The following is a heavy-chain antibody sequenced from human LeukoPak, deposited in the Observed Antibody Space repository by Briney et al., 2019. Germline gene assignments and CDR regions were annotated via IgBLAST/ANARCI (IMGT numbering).Heavy chain of an antibody. J-gene: IGHJ3*02. CDR3: AKDWYYDFWSGYSGSFDI. Sequence: RGSLRLSCAASGFTFSSYAMSWVRHAPGKGLEWVSAISSSGGSTYYADSVKGRFTISRDNSKNTLYLQMNSLRAEDTAVYYCAKDWYYDFWSGYSGSFDIWGQGTMVTVSS. V-gene: IGHV3-23*01. D-gene: IGHD3-3*01. CDR1: GFTFSSYA. CDR2: ISSSGGST.